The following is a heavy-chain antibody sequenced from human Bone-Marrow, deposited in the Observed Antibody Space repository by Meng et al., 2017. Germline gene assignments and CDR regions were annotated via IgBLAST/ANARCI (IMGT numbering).Heavy chain of an antibody. CDR1: GYTFTGYY. Sequence: ASVKVSCKASGYTFTGYYMHWVRQAPGQGLEWMGRINPNSGGTNYAQKFQGRVTMTRDTSISTAYMELSRLRSDDTAVYYCARAPRGRWFGELKDYYFDYWGQGTLVTVSS. D-gene: IGHD3-10*01. CDR3: ARAPRGRWFGELKDYYFDY. CDR2: INPNSGGT. V-gene: IGHV1-2*06. J-gene: IGHJ4*02.